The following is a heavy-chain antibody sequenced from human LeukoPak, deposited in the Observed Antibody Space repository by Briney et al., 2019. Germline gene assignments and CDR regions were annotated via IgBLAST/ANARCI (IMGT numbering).Heavy chain of an antibody. J-gene: IGHJ2*01. CDR1: GYTLKELS. Sequence: ASVKVSCKVSGYTLKELSMHWVRQAPGKGLEWMGGFDPEDGETIYAQKFQGRVTMTEDTSTDTAYMELSSLRSEDTAVYYCTTWSRPGGYFRGWYLDLWGRGTLVTVSS. V-gene: IGHV1-24*01. D-gene: IGHD3-22*01. CDR3: TTWSRPGGYFRGWYLDL. CDR2: FDPEDGET.